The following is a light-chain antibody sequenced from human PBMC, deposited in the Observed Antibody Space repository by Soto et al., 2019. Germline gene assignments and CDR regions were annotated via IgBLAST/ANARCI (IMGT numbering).Light chain of an antibody. CDR3: QQLNSYPLT. J-gene: IGKJ4*01. CDR2: GAS. Sequence: EIVLTQSPGTLSVSPGERATLSCWASQSVSSSFVAWYQQKPGQAPRLLIYGASSRAAGIPDRFSGSGSGTDFTLTISGLEPEDFATYYCQQLNSYPLTFGGGTKVDIK. CDR1: QSVSSSF. V-gene: IGKV3-20*01.